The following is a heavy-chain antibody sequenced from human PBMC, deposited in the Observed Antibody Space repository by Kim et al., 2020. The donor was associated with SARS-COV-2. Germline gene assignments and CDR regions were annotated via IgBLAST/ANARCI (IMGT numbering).Heavy chain of an antibody. CDR1: GYSFTSYW. V-gene: IGHV5-51*01. D-gene: IGHD1-26*01. Sequence: GASLKISCKGSGYSFTSYWIGWVRQMPGKGLEWMGIIYPGDSDTRYSPSFQGQVTISADKSISTAYLQWSSLKASDTAMYYCARNSGSYFRRTYYYYYGMDVWGQATTDTVSS. J-gene: IGHJ6*02. CDR2: IYPGDSDT. CDR3: ARNSGSYFRRTYYYYYGMDV.